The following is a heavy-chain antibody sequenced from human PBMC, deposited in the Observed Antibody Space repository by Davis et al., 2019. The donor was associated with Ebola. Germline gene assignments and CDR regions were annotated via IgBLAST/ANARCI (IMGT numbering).Heavy chain of an antibody. V-gene: IGHV3-74*01. CDR1: GFPFSTAW. CDR2: INSDGSST. CDR3: ALMVQGVDDYYNYYGMDV. J-gene: IGHJ6*02. D-gene: IGHD3-10*01. Sequence: PGGSLRLSCAASGFPFSTAWMNWVRQAPGKGLVWVSRINSDGSSTSYADSVKGRFTISRDNAKNTLYLQMNSLRAEDTAVYYCALMVQGVDDYYNYYGMDVWGQGTTVTVSS.